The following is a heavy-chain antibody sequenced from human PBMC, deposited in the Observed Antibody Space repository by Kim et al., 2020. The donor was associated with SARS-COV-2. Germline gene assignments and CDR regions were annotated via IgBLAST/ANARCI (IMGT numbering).Heavy chain of an antibody. CDR3: ARDVAVATITDAFDI. CDR2: IYTSGST. D-gene: IGHD5-12*01. J-gene: IGHJ3*02. CDR1: GGSISSYY. Sequence: SETLSLTCTVSGGSISSYYWSWIRQPAGKGLEWIGRIYTSGSTNYNPSLKSRVTMSVDTSKNQFSLKLSSVTAADTAVYYCARDVAVATITDAFDIWGQGTMVTVSS. V-gene: IGHV4-4*07.